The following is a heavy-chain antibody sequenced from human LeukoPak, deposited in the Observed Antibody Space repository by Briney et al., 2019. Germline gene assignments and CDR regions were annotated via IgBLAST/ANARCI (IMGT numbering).Heavy chain of an antibody. CDR1: GFTINTYG. D-gene: IGHD3-9*01. CDR3: ARDFDMGITPGDDFDF. J-gene: IGHJ4*02. CDR2: INPDGSSI. V-gene: IGHV3-74*01. Sequence: GGSLRLSCAVSGFTINTYGMHWVRQVPGKGVGWVSYINPDGSSITYADSVKGRFTISRDNARNTVFLQMNSLRAEDTAVYYCARDFDMGITPGDDFDFWGQGTLVTVSS.